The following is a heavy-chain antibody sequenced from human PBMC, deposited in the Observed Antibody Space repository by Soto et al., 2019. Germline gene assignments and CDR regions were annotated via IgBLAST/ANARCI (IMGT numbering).Heavy chain of an antibody. CDR3: ATDSLRGDFDD. Sequence: ESGGGLVKPGGSLGLSCAASGFTFSRKSLHWVRQAPGKGLEWVSSISGGSTYIYYAESVKGRFTVSRDNAKNSLYLQMNSLRAEDTAVYYCATDSLRGDFDDWGQGTLVTVSS. V-gene: IGHV3-21*01. J-gene: IGHJ4*02. CDR1: GFTFSRKS. D-gene: IGHD3-16*01. CDR2: ISGGSTYI.